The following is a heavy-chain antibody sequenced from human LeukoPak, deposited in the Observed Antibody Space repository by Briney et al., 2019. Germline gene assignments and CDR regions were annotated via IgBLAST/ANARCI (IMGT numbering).Heavy chain of an antibody. CDR1: GFTFSNCW. J-gene: IGHJ4*02. D-gene: IGHD6-19*01. Sequence: GGSLRLSCAASGFTFSNCWMSWVRQAPGKGLEWVASITNNNGKTYYAYSVKGRFTISRDESENAVFLQMNGLRAEDTAVYYCAKDHPSSGWPTFEYWGQGTLVTVST. V-gene: IGHV3-23*01. CDR3: AKDHPSSGWPTFEY. CDR2: ITNNNGKT.